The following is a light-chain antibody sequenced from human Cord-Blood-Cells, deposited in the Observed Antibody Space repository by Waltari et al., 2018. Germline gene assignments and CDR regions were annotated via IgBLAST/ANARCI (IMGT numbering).Light chain of an antibody. Sequence: QPVLTQSSSASASLGSSVKLTCTLSSGHSSYIIAWHQQQPGKAPRYLMKLEGSGSYNKGSGVPYRFSGSSSGADRYLTISNLQSEDEADYYCETWDSNTHWVFGGGTKLTVL. CDR3: ETWDSNTHWV. CDR1: SGHSSYI. J-gene: IGLJ3*02. CDR2: LEGSGSY. V-gene: IGLV4-60*03.